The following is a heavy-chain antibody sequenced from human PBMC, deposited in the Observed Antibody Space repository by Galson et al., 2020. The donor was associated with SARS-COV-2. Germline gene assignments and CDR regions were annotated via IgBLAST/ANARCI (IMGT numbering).Heavy chain of an antibody. CDR2: IYPGDSDT. CDR3: ARRDTNGDYDY. D-gene: IGHD4-17*01. J-gene: IGHJ4*02. CDR1: GYSFTSYW. V-gene: IGHV5-51*01. Sequence: TGGSLRLPCKGSGYSFTSYWIGWVRQMPGKGLEWMGIIYPGDSDTRYSPSFQGQVTISADKSISTAYLQWSSLKASDTAMYYCARRDTNGDYDYWGQGTLVTVSS.